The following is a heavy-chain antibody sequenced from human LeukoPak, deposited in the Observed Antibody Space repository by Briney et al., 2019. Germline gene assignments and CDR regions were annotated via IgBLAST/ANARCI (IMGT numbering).Heavy chain of an antibody. CDR3: VRNLAVAGTCFDS. D-gene: IGHD6-19*01. CDR2: IRQDGSDR. Sequence: GGSLRLSCAASGFTFRNYWMSWVRQAPGTGLEWVANIRQDGSDRNYVTSVRGRFTISRDNAESSLYLQMNSLRVEDTAVYYCVRNLAVAGTCFDSWGQGTLVTVSS. CDR1: GFTFRNYW. J-gene: IGHJ4*02. V-gene: IGHV3-7*03.